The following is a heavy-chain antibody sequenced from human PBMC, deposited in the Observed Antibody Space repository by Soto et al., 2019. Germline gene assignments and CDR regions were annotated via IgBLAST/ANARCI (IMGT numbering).Heavy chain of an antibody. D-gene: IGHD6-19*01. Sequence: SETLSLTCTVSGGSISSYYWSWIRQPPGKGLEWIGYIYYSGSTNYNPSLKSRVTISVDTSKNQFSLKLSSVTAADTAVYYCARDQQWLGNYYYYYGMDVWGQGTTVTVSS. J-gene: IGHJ6*02. V-gene: IGHV4-59*01. CDR2: IYYSGST. CDR3: ARDQQWLGNYYYYYGMDV. CDR1: GGSISSYY.